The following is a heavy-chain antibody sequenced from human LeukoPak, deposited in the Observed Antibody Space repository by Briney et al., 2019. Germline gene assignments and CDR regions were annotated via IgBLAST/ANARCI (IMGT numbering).Heavy chain of an antibody. D-gene: IGHD1-26*01. CDR3: AKDVEFGGSYSHTFDY. Sequence: QSGRSLRLSCAASGFTFSSYGMHWVRQAPGKGLEWVAVIWYGGSNKYYADSVKGRFTISRDNSKNTLYLQMNSLRAEDTAVYYCAKDVEFGGSYSHTFDYWGQGTLVTVSS. J-gene: IGHJ4*02. CDR1: GFTFSSYG. CDR2: IWYGGSNK. V-gene: IGHV3-33*06.